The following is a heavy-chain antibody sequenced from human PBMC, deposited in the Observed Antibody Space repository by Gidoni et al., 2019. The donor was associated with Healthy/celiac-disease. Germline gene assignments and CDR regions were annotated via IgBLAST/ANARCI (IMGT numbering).Heavy chain of an antibody. D-gene: IGHD5-12*01. J-gene: IGHJ4*02. CDR1: VGTFSSYD. V-gene: IGHV1-69*01. CDR2: IIPIFGTA. CDR3: ARVRDRDGYIDLFDY. Sequence: QVQLVQSGAEVKKPGSSVKVSCKASVGTFSSYDISWVRQAPGQGLEWMGGIIPIFGTANYAQKFQGRVTITADESTSTAYMELSSLRSEDTAVYYCARVRDRDGYIDLFDYWGQGTLVTVSS.